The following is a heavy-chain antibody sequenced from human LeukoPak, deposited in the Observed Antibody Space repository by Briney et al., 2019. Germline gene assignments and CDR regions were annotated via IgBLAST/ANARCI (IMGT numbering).Heavy chain of an antibody. V-gene: IGHV1-8*01. Sequence: GASVKVSCKASGYTFTSYDINWVRQATGQGLEWMGWMNPNSGNTGYAQKFQGRVTMTRNTSISTAYMEVSSLRSEDTAVYYCERGGESGTAFDYWGQGTLVTVSS. CDR2: MNPNSGNT. D-gene: IGHD1-7*01. CDR3: ERGGESGTAFDY. CDR1: GYTFTSYD. J-gene: IGHJ4*02.